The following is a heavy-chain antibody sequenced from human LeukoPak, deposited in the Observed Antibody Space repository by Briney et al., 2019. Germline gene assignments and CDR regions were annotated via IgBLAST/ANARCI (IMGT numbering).Heavy chain of an antibody. D-gene: IGHD1-7*01. J-gene: IGHJ4*02. CDR1: GDSISSYY. CDR2: IYTSGST. CDR3: ARLYGNYQNYFDY. Sequence: SETLSLTCTVSGDSISSYYWSWIRQPAGKGLEWIGRIYTSGSTNYNPSLKSRVTISVDTSKNQFSLKLRSVTAADTAVYYCARLYGNYQNYFDYWGQGTLVTVSS. V-gene: IGHV4-4*07.